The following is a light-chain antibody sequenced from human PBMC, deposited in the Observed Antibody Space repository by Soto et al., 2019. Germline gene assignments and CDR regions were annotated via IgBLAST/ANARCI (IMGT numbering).Light chain of an antibody. CDR3: CSYAGSYSYA. CDR2: DVN. V-gene: IGLV2-11*01. J-gene: IGLJ1*01. CDR1: SSDGGGFNS. Sequence: SALTPPRSVSGSPGQSVTISCTGTSSDGGGFNSVSWYQQHPGKAPKLMIYDVNKRPSGVPDRFSGSKSGSTASLTISGLQAEDEADYYCCSYAGSYSYAFATGTKVTVL.